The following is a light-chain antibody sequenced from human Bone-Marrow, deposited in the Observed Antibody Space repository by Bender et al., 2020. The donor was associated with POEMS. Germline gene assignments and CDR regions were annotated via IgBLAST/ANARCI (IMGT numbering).Light chain of an antibody. CDR2: INN. CDR1: SSNIGRNT. J-gene: IGLJ3*02. V-gene: IGLV1-44*01. Sequence: QSVLTQPPSASGTPGQRVTISCSGGSSNIGRNTVNWYQQFPGTAPKLLIYINNQRPSGVPDRFSGSKSGTSASLAISGLQSEDEADYYCAAWEDSLNGWVFGGGTKLTVL. CDR3: AAWEDSLNGWV.